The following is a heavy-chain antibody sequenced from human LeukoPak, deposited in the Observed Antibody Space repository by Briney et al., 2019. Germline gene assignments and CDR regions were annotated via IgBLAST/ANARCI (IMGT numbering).Heavy chain of an antibody. Sequence: SETLSLTCAVYGGSFSGYYWSWIRQPPGKGLEWIGEINHSGSTNYNPSLKSRVTISVDTSKNQFSLKLSSVTAADTAVYYFARDRNWNYVNAFSHWFDPWGQGTLVTVSS. CDR1: GGSFSGYY. CDR3: ARDRNWNYVNAFSHWFDP. J-gene: IGHJ5*02. V-gene: IGHV4-34*01. D-gene: IGHD1-7*01. CDR2: INHSGST.